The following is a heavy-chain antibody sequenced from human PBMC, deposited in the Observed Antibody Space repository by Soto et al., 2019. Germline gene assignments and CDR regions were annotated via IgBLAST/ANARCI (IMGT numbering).Heavy chain of an antibody. D-gene: IGHD6-13*01. CDR2: IYYSGST. CDR1: GGSISSSSYY. J-gene: IGHJ4*02. CDR3: ARHVALSSSLPSWNYFDY. Sequence: SETLSLTCTVSGGSISSSSYYWGWIRQPPGKGLEWIGSIYYSGSTYYNPSLKSRVTISVDTSKNQFSLKLSSVTAADTAVYYCARHVALSSSLPSWNYFDYWGQGTLVTVSS. V-gene: IGHV4-39*01.